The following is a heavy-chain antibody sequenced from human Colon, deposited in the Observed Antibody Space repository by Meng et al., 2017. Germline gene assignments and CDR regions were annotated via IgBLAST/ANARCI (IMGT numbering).Heavy chain of an antibody. CDR2: IYSSGRT. Sequence: QVPRQGSGPGLVKPSETLSLTCTVSGGSMSGYYWNWIRQPAGKGLEWIGHIYSSGRTNYNPSLKSRVTISVDSSKNQFSLNLTSVTAADTAVYFCARVQRFCTGGICSNWFDPWGQGTLVTVSS. J-gene: IGHJ5*02. D-gene: IGHD2-15*01. CDR1: GGSMSGYY. V-gene: IGHV4-4*07. CDR3: ARVQRFCTGGICSNWFDP.